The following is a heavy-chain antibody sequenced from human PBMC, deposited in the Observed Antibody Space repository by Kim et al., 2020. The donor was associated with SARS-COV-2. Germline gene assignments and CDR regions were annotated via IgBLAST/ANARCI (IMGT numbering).Heavy chain of an antibody. Sequence: ASVKVSCKASGNTFTAHYIHWVRQAPGQGLEWMAWIDPNSGGTKYGQKFQGMVTLTRDTSISTVYMELSRLRSDDTAVYYCAREGSTDAFDIWGQGTMVTVSS. J-gene: IGHJ3*02. CDR2: IDPNSGGT. V-gene: IGHV1-2*02. CDR3: AREGSTDAFDI. CDR1: GNTFTAHY. D-gene: IGHD2-2*01.